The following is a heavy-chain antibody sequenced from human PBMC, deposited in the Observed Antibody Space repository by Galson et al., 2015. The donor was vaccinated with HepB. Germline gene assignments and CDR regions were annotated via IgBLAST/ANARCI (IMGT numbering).Heavy chain of an antibody. J-gene: IGHJ4*02. CDR1: GFSFSDYA. V-gene: IGHV3-23*01. CDR3: AKSAWNANLIRTLDY. D-gene: IGHD1-1*01. CDR2: ISGSGDRT. Sequence: SLRLSCAASGFSFSDYAMSWVRQAPGKGLEWVSAISGSGDRTYYADSVKGRFTIFRDDSKNTLYLEVNTLGPEDTAVYYCAKSAWNANLIRTLDYWGQGTLVTVSS.